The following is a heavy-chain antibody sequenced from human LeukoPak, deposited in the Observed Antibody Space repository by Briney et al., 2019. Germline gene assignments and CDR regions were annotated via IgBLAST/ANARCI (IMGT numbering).Heavy chain of an antibody. V-gene: IGHV3-7*01. CDR1: GFTFSSYW. J-gene: IGHJ6*03. CDR3: ARRIAVATRRYYYYYYMDV. D-gene: IGHD6-19*01. Sequence: GGSLRLSCAASGFTFSSYWMSWVRQAPGKGLEWVANIKQDGSEKYYVDSVKGRFTISRDNAKNSLYLQMNSLRAEDTAVYYCARRIAVATRRYYYYYYMDVWGKGTTVTISS. CDR2: IKQDGSEK.